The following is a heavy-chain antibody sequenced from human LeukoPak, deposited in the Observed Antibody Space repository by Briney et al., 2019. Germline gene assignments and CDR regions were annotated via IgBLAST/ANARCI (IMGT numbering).Heavy chain of an antibody. V-gene: IGHV1-24*01. D-gene: IGHD1-26*01. CDR1: GYTLTELS. J-gene: IGHJ4*02. CDR2: FDPEDGET. Sequence: ASVKVSCKVSGYTLTELSMHWVRQAPGKGLEWMGGFDPEDGETIYAQKFQGRVTMTEDTSTDTAYMELSSLRSEDTAVYYCATLMYLGGSYYTSYFDYWGQGTLVTVSS. CDR3: ATLMYLGGSYYTSYFDY.